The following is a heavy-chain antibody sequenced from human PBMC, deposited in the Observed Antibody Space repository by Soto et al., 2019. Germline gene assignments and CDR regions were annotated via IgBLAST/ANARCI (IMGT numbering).Heavy chain of an antibody. CDR2: INPNSGAT. V-gene: IGHV1-2*04. J-gene: IGHJ6*01. Sequence: QVQLVQSGAELKRPGASVKVSCKASGYTFTGHYIHWVRQAPGQEPEWMGWINPNSGATKFGKKFQDWVTLTRDTSISLVYMALTRLTADDTAVYFCARAGNAFCNIEGCLHYYGVDVWGQGTTVVVSS. D-gene: IGHD2-15*01. CDR1: GYTFTGHY. CDR3: ARAGNAFCNIEGCLHYYGVDV.